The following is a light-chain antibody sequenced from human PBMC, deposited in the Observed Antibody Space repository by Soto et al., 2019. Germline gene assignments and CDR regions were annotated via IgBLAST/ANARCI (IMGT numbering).Light chain of an antibody. CDR3: QQSYGTPIT. V-gene: IGKV1-12*01. CDR2: AAS. J-gene: IGKJ5*01. CDR1: QGISSW. Sequence: DIQMTQYRSYLSASVGEIATITSGASQGISSWLAWYQQKPGKAPKLLIYAASSLQSGVPPRFSGSGSGTDFTLTIRSLQPEDCATYYCQQSYGTPITLGQGTRLEIK.